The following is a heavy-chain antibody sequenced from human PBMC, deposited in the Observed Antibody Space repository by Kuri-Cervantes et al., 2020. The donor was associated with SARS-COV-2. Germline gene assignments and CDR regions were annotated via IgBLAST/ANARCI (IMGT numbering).Heavy chain of an antibody. J-gene: IGHJ6*02. D-gene: IGHD5-12*01. CDR1: GYAFTSYY. CDR2: INPSGGST. V-gene: IGHV1-46*01. Sequence: ASVKVSCKASGYAFTSYYMHWVRQAPGQGLEWMVIINPSGGSTSYAQKFQGRVTMTRDTSTSTAYMELSSLRSEDTAVYYCASGGYSGYEGYYYYGMDVWGQGTMVTVSS. CDR3: ASGGYSGYEGYYYYGMDV.